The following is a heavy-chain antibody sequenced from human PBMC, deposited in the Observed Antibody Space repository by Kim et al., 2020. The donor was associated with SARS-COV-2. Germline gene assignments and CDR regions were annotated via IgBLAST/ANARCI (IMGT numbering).Heavy chain of an antibody. CDR2: IIPIFGTA. J-gene: IGHJ6*02. D-gene: IGHD3-22*01. V-gene: IGHV1-69*06. Sequence: SVKVSCKASGGTFSSYAISRVRQAPGQGLEWMGGIIPIFGTANYAQKFQGRVTITADKSTSTAYMELSSLRSEDTAVYYCARVTFSGQGYYDAIYYYGMDVWGQGTTVTVSS. CDR3: ARVTFSGQGYYDAIYYYGMDV. CDR1: GGTFSSYA.